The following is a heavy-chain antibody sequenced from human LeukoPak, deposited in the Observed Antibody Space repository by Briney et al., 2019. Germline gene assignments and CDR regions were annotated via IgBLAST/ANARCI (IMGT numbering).Heavy chain of an antibody. CDR3: AKDEGYIVGATSNY. CDR2: ISGSGGST. V-gene: IGHV3-23*01. D-gene: IGHD1-26*01. J-gene: IGHJ4*02. CDR1: GFTFSSYA. Sequence: PGGSLRLSCAASGFTFSSYAMSWVRQAPGKGLEWVSAISGSGGSTYYADSVKGRFTISRDNSKSTLYLQMNSLRAEDTAVYYCAKDEGYIVGATSNYWGQGTLVTVSS.